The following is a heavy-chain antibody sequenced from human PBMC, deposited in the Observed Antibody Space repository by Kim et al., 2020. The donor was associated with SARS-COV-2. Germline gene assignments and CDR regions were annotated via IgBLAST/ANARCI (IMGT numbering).Heavy chain of an antibody. CDR2: IYYSGIT. J-gene: IGHJ6*02. CDR1: GDSISSHY. CDR3: ARGHYGLDV. V-gene: IGHV4-59*11. Sequence: SETLSLTCTVSGDSISSHYWTWIRQPPGKGLEWIAYIYYSGITDYNPSLRNRGFISVDTSRNQCSLNLNSVTAADTAVYYCARGHYGLDVWGPGTTVTVSS.